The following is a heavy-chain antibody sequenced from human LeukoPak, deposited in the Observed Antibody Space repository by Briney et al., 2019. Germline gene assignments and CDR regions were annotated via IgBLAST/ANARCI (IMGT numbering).Heavy chain of an antibody. V-gene: IGHV4-4*02. CDR1: GGSITSANW. CDR2: IYHTGNT. Sequence: PSETLSLTCAVSGGSITSANWWSWVRQSPGKGLEWIGEIYHTGNTNYNPSLNSRVSISLDTSKNQFSLRLTSVTAADTAVYYCARDDSSGYYRYWGQGTLVTVSS. D-gene: IGHD3-22*01. CDR3: ARDDSSGYYRY. J-gene: IGHJ4*02.